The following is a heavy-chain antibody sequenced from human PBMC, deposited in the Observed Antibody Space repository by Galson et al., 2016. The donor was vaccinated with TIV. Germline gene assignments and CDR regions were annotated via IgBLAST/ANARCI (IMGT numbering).Heavy chain of an antibody. V-gene: IGHV3-73*01. Sequence: SLRLSCAVSGFTFSDSAIHWVRQASGKGLEWIGRINNKANTHATEYTASLKGRFTISRDDSRNTAYLQMNNLKTEDTAVYYCTTRPGPGKPRIDYWGQGTLVTVSS. J-gene: IGHJ4*02. CDR1: GFTFSDSA. D-gene: IGHD1-14*01. CDR3: TTRPGPGKPRIDY. CDR2: INNKANTHAT.